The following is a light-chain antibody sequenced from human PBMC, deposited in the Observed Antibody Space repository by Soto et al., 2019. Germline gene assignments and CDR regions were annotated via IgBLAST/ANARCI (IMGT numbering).Light chain of an antibody. Sequence: QSVLTQPASVSGSPGQSITISCTGTSGDIGSYNRVSWYQQHPGKAPKLIIYEVTDRPSGVSNRFSGSKSGNTASLTISGLQSEDEAEYYFRSYTYLNTRSCFFGPRTKVTGL. CDR2: EVT. CDR1: SGDIGSYNR. V-gene: IGLV2-14*01. CDR3: RSYTYLNTRSCF. J-gene: IGLJ1*01.